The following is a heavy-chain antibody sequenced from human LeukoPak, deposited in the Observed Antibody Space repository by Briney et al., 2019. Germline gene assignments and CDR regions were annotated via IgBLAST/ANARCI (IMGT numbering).Heavy chain of an antibody. CDR1: GYTFTSYG. Sequence: ASVKVSCKASGYTFTSYGISWVRQAPGQGLEWMGWISAYNGNTNYAQKLQGRVTMTTDTSTSTAYMELRSLRSDDTAVYYCAREFRGRASILTGYFYFDYWGQGTLVTVSS. D-gene: IGHD3-9*01. CDR2: ISAYNGNT. V-gene: IGHV1-18*01. CDR3: AREFRGRASILTGYFYFDY. J-gene: IGHJ4*02.